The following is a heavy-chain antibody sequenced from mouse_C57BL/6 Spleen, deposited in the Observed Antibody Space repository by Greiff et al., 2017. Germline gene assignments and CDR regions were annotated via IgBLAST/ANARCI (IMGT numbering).Heavy chain of an antibody. J-gene: IGHJ4*01. CDR2: ISSGSSTI. CDR1: GFTFSDSG. V-gene: IGHV5-17*01. CDR3: AGESYAMDY. Sequence: EVQRVESGGGLVKPGGPLKLSCAASGFTFSDSGMHWVRQGPEKGLEWVADISSGSSTIYYADTVKGRFTISKDNSKNTLFLPMTSLRSEDTAMYDCAGESYAMDYWGQGTSVTVSS.